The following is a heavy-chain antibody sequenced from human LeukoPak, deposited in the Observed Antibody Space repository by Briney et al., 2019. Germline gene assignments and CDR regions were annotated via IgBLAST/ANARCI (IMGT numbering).Heavy chain of an antibody. Sequence: PGGSLRLSCVASGFTFSNAWMSWVRQASGKGLEWVGRIKSKTNGGTTDYAAPVKGGFTISRDDSKNTLYLQMNSLKPEDTAVYYCTKFDYAAFEYWGQGALVTVSS. D-gene: IGHD4-17*01. CDR2: IKSKTNGGTT. V-gene: IGHV3-15*01. J-gene: IGHJ4*02. CDR3: TKFDYAAFEY. CDR1: GFTFSNAW.